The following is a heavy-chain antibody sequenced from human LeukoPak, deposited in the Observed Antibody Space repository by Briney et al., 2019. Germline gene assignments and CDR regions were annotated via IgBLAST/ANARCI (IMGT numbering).Heavy chain of an antibody. Sequence: ASVKVSCKASGYTFTDYYMHWVRQAPGQGLEWMGWINPNSGGTNYAQKLQGRVTMTRDTSISTAYMELSRLRSDDTAVYYCAREGPIVGATHLVDYWGQGTLVTVS. V-gene: IGHV1-2*02. D-gene: IGHD1-26*01. CDR1: GYTFTDYY. CDR2: INPNSGGT. J-gene: IGHJ4*02. CDR3: AREGPIVGATHLVDY.